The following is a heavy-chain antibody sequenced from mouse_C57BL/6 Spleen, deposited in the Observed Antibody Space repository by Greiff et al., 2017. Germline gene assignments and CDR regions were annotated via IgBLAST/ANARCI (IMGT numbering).Heavy chain of an antibody. J-gene: IGHJ4*01. CDR3: ARGGGYPHYYAMDY. CDR1: GYTFTDYY. V-gene: IGHV1-26*01. D-gene: IGHD2-2*01. Sequence: VQLQQSGPELVKPGASVKISCKASGYTFTDYYMNWVKQSHGKSLEWIGDINPNNGGTSYNQKFKGKATLTVDKSSSTAYMELRSLTSEDSAVYYCARGGGYPHYYAMDYWGQGTSVTVSS. CDR2: INPNNGGT.